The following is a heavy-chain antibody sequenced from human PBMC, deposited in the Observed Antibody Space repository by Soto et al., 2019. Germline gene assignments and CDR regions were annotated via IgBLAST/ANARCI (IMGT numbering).Heavy chain of an antibody. CDR2: AYCSEST. CDR1: VASIRSSTYQ. CDR3: ARHRNWKVQY. D-gene: IGHD1-1*01. V-gene: IGHV4-39*01. Sequence: PXETLSLTCTFSVASIRSSTYQCGWIRQPPGRGLEWIGSAYCSESTYYNPSLKSRVTISVDTSKNQFSLKVSSVIAADTAVYYCARHRNWKVQYWGQATLVTVSS. J-gene: IGHJ4*02.